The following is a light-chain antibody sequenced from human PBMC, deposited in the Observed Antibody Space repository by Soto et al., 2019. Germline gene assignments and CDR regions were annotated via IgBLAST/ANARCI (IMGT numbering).Light chain of an antibody. Sequence: QSLLTLPASVSGSPGQSINISCTVTSSDVRRSNLVSWYQQHPGKAPKLTIFEGGRLPSGVSGRFSGSKSGNTASLTISRLQAEDEADYYCCSFARSTTFYVFGTGTKVTGL. CDR1: SSDVRRSNL. CDR3: CSFARSTTFYV. CDR2: EGG. J-gene: IGLJ1*01. V-gene: IGLV2-23*01.